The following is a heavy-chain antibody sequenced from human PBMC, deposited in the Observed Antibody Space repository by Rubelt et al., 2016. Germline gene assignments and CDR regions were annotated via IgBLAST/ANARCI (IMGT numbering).Heavy chain of an antibody. J-gene: IGHJ4*02. D-gene: IGHD3-22*01. V-gene: IGHV4-39*07. Sequence: VWIRQPPGKGLEWIGSIYYTGSTYYNPSLKSRVTISADTSKNQFSLKLSSVTAADTAVYYCARESYDSSGYYAYWGQGTLVTVSS. CDR2: IYYTGST. CDR3: ARESYDSSGYYAY.